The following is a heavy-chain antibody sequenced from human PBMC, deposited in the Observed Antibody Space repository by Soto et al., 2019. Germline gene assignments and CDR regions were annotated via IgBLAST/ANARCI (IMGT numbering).Heavy chain of an antibody. V-gene: IGHV4-30-4*01. J-gene: IGHJ4*02. Sequence: SETLSLTCTVSGGSISSGDYYWSWIRQPPGKGLEWIGYIYYSGSTYYNPSLKSRVTISVDTSKNQFSLKLSSVTAADTAVYSCARPDGSQVAATSWDYCGQGTLVTVSS. CDR1: GGSISSGDYY. D-gene: IGHD1-26*01. CDR2: IYYSGST. CDR3: ARPDGSQVAATSWDY.